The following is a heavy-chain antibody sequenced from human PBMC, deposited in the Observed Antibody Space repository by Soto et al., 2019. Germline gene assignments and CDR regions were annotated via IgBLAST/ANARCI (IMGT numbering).Heavy chain of an antibody. J-gene: IGHJ6*02. V-gene: IGHV1-69*06. CDR3: ARSQGSSTSLEIYYYYYYGMDV. CDR2: IIAIPGTA. CDR1: GGTFGSYA. D-gene: IGHD2-2*01. Sequence: QVQLVQSGAEVKKPGSSVKVSCKASGGTFGSYAISWVRQAPGQGLEWMGGIIAIPGTANYAQKFQGRVTIAADKSTRTAHMELRSLRSEDTAVYYCARSQGSSTSLEIYYYYYYGMDVWGQGTTVTVSS.